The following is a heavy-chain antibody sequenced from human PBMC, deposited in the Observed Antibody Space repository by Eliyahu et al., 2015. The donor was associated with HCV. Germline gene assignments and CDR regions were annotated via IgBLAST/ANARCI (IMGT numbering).Heavy chain of an antibody. V-gene: IGHV3-30-3*01. CDR2: ISYDGGSE. J-gene: IGHJ5*02. CDR3: ARDVSCSSTSCRTNSFDP. Sequence: QVQLVESGGGVVQPGRSLRLSCAASGFTFSNYAMNWVRQAPAKGLEWVALISYDGGSEYYADSVKGRFTISRDNSKNALYLQMNSLKPEDTALYYCARDVSCSSTSCRTNSFDPWGQGTLVTVSS. CDR1: GFTFSNYA. D-gene: IGHD2-2*01.